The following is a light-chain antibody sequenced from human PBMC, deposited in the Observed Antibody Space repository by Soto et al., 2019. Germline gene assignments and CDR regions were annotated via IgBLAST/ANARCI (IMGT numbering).Light chain of an antibody. V-gene: IGKV3-15*01. J-gene: IGKJ3*01. Sequence: EIVMTQSPATLSVSPGETATLSCRASQSINSFLVWYQQKPGQAPRLLIYGASTRATGIPARFSGGGSGTEFTLTISRLEPEDFAVYYCQQYGSSRFTFGPGTKVDI. CDR3: QQYGSSRFT. CDR2: GAS. CDR1: QSINSF.